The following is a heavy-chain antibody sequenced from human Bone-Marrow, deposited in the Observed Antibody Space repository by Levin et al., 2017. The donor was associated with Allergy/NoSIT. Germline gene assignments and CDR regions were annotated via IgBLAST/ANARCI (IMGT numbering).Heavy chain of an antibody. V-gene: IGHV3-30*18. CDR3: ANDNPIAIDTADPDY. CDR2: ISKDGSNT. CDR1: GFTFRSYG. J-gene: IGHJ4*02. Sequence: GGSLRLSCAASGFTFRSYGMHWVRQAPGTGLEWVAVISKDGSNTYYADAVQGRFTISRDNSKNTLYLQMNSLTAEDTAVYYCANDNPIAIDTADPDYWGQGTMVTVSS. D-gene: IGHD2/OR15-2a*01.